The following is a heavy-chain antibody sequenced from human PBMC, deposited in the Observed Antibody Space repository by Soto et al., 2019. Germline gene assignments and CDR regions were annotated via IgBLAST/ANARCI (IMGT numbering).Heavy chain of an antibody. J-gene: IGHJ6*02. V-gene: IGHV5-51*01. CDR3: ARQGGFEYCSGGSCYIDYYGMDV. CDR1: GYSFTSYW. D-gene: IGHD2-15*01. Sequence: GESLKISCKGSGYSFTSYWIGWVRQMPGKGLEWMGIIYPGDSDTRYSPSFQGQVTISADKSISTAYLQWSSLKASDTAMYYCARQGGFEYCSGGSCYIDYYGMDVWGQGTTVTVSS. CDR2: IYPGDSDT.